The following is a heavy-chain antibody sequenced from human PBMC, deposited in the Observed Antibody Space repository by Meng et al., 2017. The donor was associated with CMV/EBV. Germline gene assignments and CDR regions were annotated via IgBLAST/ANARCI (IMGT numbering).Heavy chain of an antibody. D-gene: IGHD3-3*01. J-gene: IGHJ4*02. Sequence: GESLKISCTASGFTFGDYAMSWVRQAPGKGLEWVANIKQDGSEKYYVDSVKGRFTISRDNAKNSLYLQMNSLRAEDTAVYYCARNYYDFWSGYYTQRGIAQQYWGQGTLVTVSS. CDR2: IKQDGSEK. CDR3: ARNYYDFWSGYYTQRGIAQQY. CDR1: GFTFGDYA. V-gene: IGHV3-7*01.